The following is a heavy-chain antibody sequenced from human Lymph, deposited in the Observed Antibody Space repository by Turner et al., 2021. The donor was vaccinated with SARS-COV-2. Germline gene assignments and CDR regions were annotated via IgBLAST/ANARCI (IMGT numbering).Heavy chain of an antibody. CDR3: AVAGMNYDLLWKTYYYYGMDV. CDR2: ISTYNGNT. V-gene: IGHV1-18*01. Sequence: QVQLVQSGAEVKKPGASVKVPCTAPGYTFTSYGISWVRQAPGQGLEWMGWISTYNGNTNYAQKLQGRVTMTTDTSTSTAYMELRSLGSDDTAVYYCAVAGMNYDLLWKTYYYYGMDVWGQGTTVTVSS. D-gene: IGHD6-19*01. J-gene: IGHJ6*02. CDR1: GYTFTSYG.